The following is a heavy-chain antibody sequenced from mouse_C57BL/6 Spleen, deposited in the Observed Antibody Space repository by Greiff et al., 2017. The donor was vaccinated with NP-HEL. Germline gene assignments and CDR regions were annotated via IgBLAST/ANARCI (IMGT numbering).Heavy chain of an antibody. Sequence: DVKLVESGGGLVQPGGSLKLSCAASGFTFSDYYMYWVRQTPEKRLEWVAYISNGGGSTYYPDTVKGRFTISRDNAKNTLYLQMSRLKSEDTAMYYCARLELRYYAMDYWGQGTSVTVSS. V-gene: IGHV5-12*01. CDR1: GFTFSDYY. D-gene: IGHD2-4*01. J-gene: IGHJ4*01. CDR3: ARLELRYYAMDY. CDR2: ISNGGGST.